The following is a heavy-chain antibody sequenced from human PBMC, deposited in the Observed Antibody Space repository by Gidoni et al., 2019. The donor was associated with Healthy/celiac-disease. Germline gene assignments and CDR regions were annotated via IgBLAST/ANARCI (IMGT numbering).Heavy chain of an antibody. Sequence: EVQLVESGGGLVQPGGSLRLSCAASGFPFSSYEMNWVRQAPGKGLEWVSYISSSGSTIYYADSVKGRFTISRDNAKNSLYLQMNSLRAEDTAVYYCARDSGGYWYFDLWGRGTLVTVSS. D-gene: IGHD2-15*01. V-gene: IGHV3-48*03. J-gene: IGHJ2*01. CDR1: GFPFSSYE. CDR3: ARDSGGYWYFDL. CDR2: ISSSGSTI.